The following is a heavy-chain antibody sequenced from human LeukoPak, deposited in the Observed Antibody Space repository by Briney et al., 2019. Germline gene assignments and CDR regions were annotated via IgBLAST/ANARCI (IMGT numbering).Heavy chain of an antibody. CDR1: GYTLTELS. J-gene: IGHJ6*02. D-gene: IGHD3-22*01. CDR2: FDPEDGET. Sequence: ASVKVSCKVSGYTLTELSMHWVRQAPGKGLEWMGGFDPEDGETIYAQKFQGRVTMTGDTSTDTAYMELSSLRSEDTAVYYCATVGSGSSGYYPSYYYGMDVWGQGTTVTVSS. CDR3: ATVGSGSSGYYPSYYYGMDV. V-gene: IGHV1-24*01.